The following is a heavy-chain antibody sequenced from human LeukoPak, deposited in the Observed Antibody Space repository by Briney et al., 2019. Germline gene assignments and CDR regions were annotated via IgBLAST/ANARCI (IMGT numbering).Heavy chain of an antibody. CDR1: GFTFSSYA. CDR3: AKDGHYYYDSSGYYIFDY. J-gene: IGHJ4*02. Sequence: GGSLRLSCAASGFTFSSYAMSWVRQAPGKGLEWVSAISGSGGTTYYADSVKGRFTISRDNSKNTLHLQMNSLRAEDTAIYYCAKDGHYYYDSSGYYIFDYWGQGTLVTVSS. D-gene: IGHD3-22*01. CDR2: ISGSGGTT. V-gene: IGHV3-23*01.